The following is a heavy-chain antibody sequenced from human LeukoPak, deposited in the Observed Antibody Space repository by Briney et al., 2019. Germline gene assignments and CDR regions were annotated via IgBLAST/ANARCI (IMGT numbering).Heavy chain of an antibody. J-gene: IGHJ5*02. D-gene: IGHD2-2*01. Sequence: SETLSLTCTVSGGSVSSGSYYWSWIRQPPGKGLEWIGYIYYSGSTYYNPSLKSRVTISVDTSKNQFSLKLSSVTAADTAVYYCASVLYCSSTSCYLRNWFDPWGQGTLVTVSS. V-gene: IGHV4-30-4*08. CDR1: GGSVSSGSYY. CDR3: ASVLYCSSTSCYLRNWFDP. CDR2: IYYSGST.